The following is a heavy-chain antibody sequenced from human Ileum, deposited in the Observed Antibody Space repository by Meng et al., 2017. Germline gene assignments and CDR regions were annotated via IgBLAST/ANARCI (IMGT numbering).Heavy chain of an antibody. CDR1: GDSVTSNSAA. V-gene: IGHV6-1*01. J-gene: IGHJ4*02. D-gene: IGHD1-26*01. Sequence: HAQLHHSCPRLVKPSQNLSLHCAISGDSVTSNSAAWNLIRQSPSRGLEWLGRTYYRSKWFNEYAVSVKSRITINPDTSENQFSLQLNSVTPEDAAAYYCARGGGSYYHFDYWGQGTLVTVSS. CDR2: TYYRSKWFN. CDR3: ARGGGSYYHFDY.